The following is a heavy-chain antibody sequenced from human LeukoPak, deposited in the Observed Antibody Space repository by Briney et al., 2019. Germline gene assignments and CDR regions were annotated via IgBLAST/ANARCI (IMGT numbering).Heavy chain of an antibody. CDR2: ISGTGGST. CDR1: GFTFSSYA. V-gene: IGHV3-23*01. D-gene: IGHD6-13*01. CDR3: AKRSSSSSSAIFDC. Sequence: PGGSLRLSCAASGFTFSSYAMSWVRQAPGKGLEWVSAISGTGGSTYYADSVKGRFTISRDNSKNTLYLQMNSLRAEDTAVYYCAKRSSSSSSAIFDCWGQGTLVTVPS. J-gene: IGHJ4*02.